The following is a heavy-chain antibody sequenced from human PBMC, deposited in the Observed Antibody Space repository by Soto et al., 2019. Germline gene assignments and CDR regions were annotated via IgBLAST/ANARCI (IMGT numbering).Heavy chain of an antibody. CDR1: GYTFTSYA. J-gene: IGHJ3*02. Sequence: QVQLVQSGAEVKKPGASVKVSCKASGYTFTSYAMHWVRQAPGQRLEWMGWINAGNGNTKYSQKFQGRVTITRDTSASTAYMELSSLRSEDTAVYYCARPGSGSPGAFDIWGQGTMVTVSS. V-gene: IGHV1-3*01. CDR2: INAGNGNT. CDR3: ARPGSGSPGAFDI. D-gene: IGHD1-26*01.